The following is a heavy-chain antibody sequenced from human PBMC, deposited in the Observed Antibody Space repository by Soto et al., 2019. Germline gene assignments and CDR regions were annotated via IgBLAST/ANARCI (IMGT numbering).Heavy chain of an antibody. CDR3: ARDLGRTAAGYYYYYAMDV. Sequence: EVQLVESGGGLVQPGGSLRLSCAASGSTFSNYWMNWVRQAPGKGLEWVANIKQDGSEKYFVDSAKGRFTISRDNAKNSLYLQMNSLRAEDTAVYYCARDLGRTAAGYYYYYAMDVWGQGTTVTVSS. J-gene: IGHJ6*02. CDR2: IKQDGSEK. D-gene: IGHD2-2*01. V-gene: IGHV3-7*01. CDR1: GSTFSNYW.